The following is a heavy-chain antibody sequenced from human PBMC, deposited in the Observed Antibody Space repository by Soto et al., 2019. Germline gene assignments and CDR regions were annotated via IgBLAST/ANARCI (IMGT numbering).Heavy chain of an antibody. V-gene: IGHV1-2*04. D-gene: IGHD2-2*01. CDR1: GYTFTGYY. CDR2: INPNSGGT. Sequence: ASVKVSCKASGYTFTGYYMHWVRQAPGQGLEWMGWINPNSGGTNYAQKFQGWVTMTRDTSISTAYMELSRLRSDDTAVYYCARAAGGCSSTSCYSMDVWGQGTTVTVSS. J-gene: IGHJ6*02. CDR3: ARAAGGCSSTSCYSMDV.